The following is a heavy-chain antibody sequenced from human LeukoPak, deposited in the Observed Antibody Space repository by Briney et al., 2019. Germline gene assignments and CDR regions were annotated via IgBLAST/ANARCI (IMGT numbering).Heavy chain of an antibody. V-gene: IGHV3-23*01. CDR1: GFTFSSYA. D-gene: IGHD2-2*02. CDR3: AKESLYCSSTSCYMFPIDY. J-gene: IGHJ4*02. CDR2: ISGGGGST. Sequence: GGSLRLSCAASGFTFSSYAMSWVRQAPGKGLEWVSAISGGGGSTYYADSVKGRFTISRDNSKNTLYLQMNSLRAEDTAVYYCAKESLYCSSTSCYMFPIDYWGQGTLVTVSS.